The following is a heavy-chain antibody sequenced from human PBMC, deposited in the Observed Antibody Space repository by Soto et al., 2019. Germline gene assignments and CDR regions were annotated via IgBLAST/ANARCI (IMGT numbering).Heavy chain of an antibody. J-gene: IGHJ1*01. CDR2: IYYSGST. V-gene: IGHV4-59*08. CDR3: ARRGSSGYYAQH. Sequence: PSETLSLTCTVSGGSISSYYWSWIRQPPGKGLEWIGYIYYSGSTNYNPSLKSRVTISVDTSKNQFSMKLSSVTAADTAVYYCARRGSSGYYAQHWGRATLFTFSS. D-gene: IGHD6-13*01. CDR1: GGSISSYY.